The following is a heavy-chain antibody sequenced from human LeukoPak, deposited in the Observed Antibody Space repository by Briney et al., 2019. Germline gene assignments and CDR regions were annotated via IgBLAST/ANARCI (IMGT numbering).Heavy chain of an antibody. CDR2: IYTSGNT. V-gene: IGHV4-4*09. D-gene: IGHD2-8*01. Sequence: SETLSLTCTVSGGSISSYYWSWVRQPPGKGLEWIGYIYTSGNTNYNPSLKSRVAISVDTSKNQFSLKLSFVTAADTAVYNCARLIGGVGYFDLWGRGTLVTVSS. CDR3: ARLIGGVGYFDL. CDR1: GGSISSYY. J-gene: IGHJ2*01.